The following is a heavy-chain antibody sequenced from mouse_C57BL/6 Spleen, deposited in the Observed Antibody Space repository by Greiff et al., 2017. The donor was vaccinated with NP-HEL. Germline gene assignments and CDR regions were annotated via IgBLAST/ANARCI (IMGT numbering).Heavy chain of an antibody. V-gene: IGHV1-74*01. CDR1: GYTFTSYW. CDR2: IHPSDSDT. Sequence: QVQLQQPGAELVKPGASVKVSCKASGYTFTSYWMHWVKQRPGQGLEWIGRIHPSDSDTNYNQKFKGKSTLTVDKSSSTAYMQLSSLTSEDSAVYDCAYYYGSSYGYCAMDYWGQGTSVTVSS. J-gene: IGHJ4*01. D-gene: IGHD1-1*01. CDR3: AYYYGSSYGYCAMDY.